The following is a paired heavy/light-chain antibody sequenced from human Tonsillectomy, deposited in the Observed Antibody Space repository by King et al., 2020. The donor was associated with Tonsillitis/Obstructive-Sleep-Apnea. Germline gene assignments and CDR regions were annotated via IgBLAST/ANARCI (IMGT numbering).Light chain of an antibody. CDR2: YDS. J-gene: IGLJ1*01. CDR1: NIGIKS. Sequence: SYVLTQPPSVSVAPGKTARITCGGNNIGIKSVHWYQQMPGQAPVLVIYYDSDRPSGIPERFSGSNSGNTATLTVSRVEAGDEADYFCQVWDSSSDHYVFGTGTKVTVL. V-gene: IGLV3-21*01. CDR3: QVWDSSSDHYV.
Heavy chain of an antibody. CDR3: AKVEVELGAFDY. CDR1: GFTFSGYG. V-gene: IGHV3-23*01. J-gene: IGHJ4*02. CDR2: INFSGGRT. D-gene: IGHD1-7*01. Sequence: EVQLLESGGGLVQPGGSLRLSCAASGFTFSGYGMSWVRQAPGKGLQWVSSINFSGGRTLYADSVKGRFTVSRDNSKNTLFLQMNSLRAEDTAVYYCAKVEVELGAFDYWGQGILVTVSS.